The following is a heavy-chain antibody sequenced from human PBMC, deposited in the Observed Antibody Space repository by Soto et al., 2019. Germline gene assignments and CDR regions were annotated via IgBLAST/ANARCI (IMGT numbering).Heavy chain of an antibody. D-gene: IGHD5-18*01. CDR2: IYHTGNT. J-gene: IGHJ3*02. CDR1: TDSFNDYY. CDR3: ARDVGIHDAFDI. V-gene: IGHV4-59*13. Sequence: QVRLHESGPGLVKPSETLSLTCTVSTDSFNDYYWSWIRQPPGKGLEWIGSIYHTGNTNYNPSLESRVCISVDTSKIQFSLSLSSVTAAHPAVYYCARDVGIHDAFDIWGQGTLVTVSS.